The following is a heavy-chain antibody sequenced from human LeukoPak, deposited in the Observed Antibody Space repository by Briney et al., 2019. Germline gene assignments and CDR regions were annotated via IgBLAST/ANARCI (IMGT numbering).Heavy chain of an antibody. CDR2: IYYSGST. CDR1: GGSISSSIHY. D-gene: IGHD3-22*01. Sequence: SETLSLTCSVSGGSISSSIHYWAWIRQPPGKGLEWIGTIYYSGSTYYNSSLKSRVTISIDRSKNQFSVKMNSVTAADTAVYFCARGPYSYDSSGAFDIWGQGTMVTVSS. J-gene: IGHJ3*02. CDR3: ARGPYSYDSSGAFDI. V-gene: IGHV4-39*07.